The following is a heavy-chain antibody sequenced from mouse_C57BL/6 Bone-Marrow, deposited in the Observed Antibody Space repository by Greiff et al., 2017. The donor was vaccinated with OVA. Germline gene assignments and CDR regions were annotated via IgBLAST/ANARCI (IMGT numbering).Heavy chain of an antibody. J-gene: IGHJ3*01. D-gene: IGHD2-3*01. CDR3: TRDLGMGWNAGRRFAY. CDR1: GFTFSSYA. CDR2: ISGGGSYT. Sequence: EVQLVESGGGLVKPGGSLKLSCAASGFTFSSYAMSWVRQTPEKRLEWVATISGGGSYTYYPDTVKGRFTISRDNAKNNLYLQRSQLKSEDTAMYYGTRDLGMGWNAGRRFAYWGQGTLVTVSA. V-gene: IGHV5-4*01.